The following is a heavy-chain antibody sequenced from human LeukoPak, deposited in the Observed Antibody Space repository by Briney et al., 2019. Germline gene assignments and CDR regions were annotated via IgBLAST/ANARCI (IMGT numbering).Heavy chain of an antibody. D-gene: IGHD6-13*01. V-gene: IGHV4-59*01. J-gene: IGHJ4*02. Sequence: SETLSLTCTVSGGSISSYYWSWIRQPPGKGLEWIGYIYYSGSTNYNPSLKSRVTISVDTSKNQFSLKPSSVTAADTAVYYCAREGGAAAGFDYWGQGTLVTVSS. CDR2: IYYSGST. CDR3: AREGGAAAGFDY. CDR1: GGSISSYY.